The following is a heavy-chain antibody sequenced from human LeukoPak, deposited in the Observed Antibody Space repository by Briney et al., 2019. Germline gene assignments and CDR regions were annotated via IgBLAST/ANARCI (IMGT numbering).Heavy chain of an antibody. CDR1: GGTFSSYA. V-gene: IGHV1-69*05. CDR3: ARAPVGPGGGGFDY. J-gene: IGHJ4*02. Sequence: SVKVSCKASGGTFSSYAISWVRQAPGRGLEWMGGIIPIFGTANYAQKFQGRVTITTDESTSTAYMELSSLRSEDTAVYYCARAPVGPGGGGFDYWGQGTLVTVSS. D-gene: IGHD3-16*01. CDR2: IIPIFGTA.